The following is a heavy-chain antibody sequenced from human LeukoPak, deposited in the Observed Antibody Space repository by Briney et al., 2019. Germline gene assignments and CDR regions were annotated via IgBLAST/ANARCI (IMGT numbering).Heavy chain of an antibody. CDR2: ISKDGNIR. CDR1: GFTFSSYA. CDR3: AGETFES. Sequence: GGSLRLSCSASGFTFSSYAMDWARQAPGMGLEWVAIISKDGNIRNYAASVKGRFTVSRDNSKSTLYLQMNNLRIDDTAIYYCAGETFESWGQGTLVTVSS. V-gene: IGHV3-30-3*01. J-gene: IGHJ4*02.